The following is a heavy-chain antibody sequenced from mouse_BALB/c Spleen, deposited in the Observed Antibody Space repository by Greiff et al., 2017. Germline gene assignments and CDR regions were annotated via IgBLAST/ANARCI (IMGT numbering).Heavy chain of an antibody. CDR2: IYPGGGYT. CDR1: GYTFTNYW. CDR3: ARGITKGAMDY. V-gene: IGHV1-63*02. J-gene: IGHJ4*01. Sequence: VQLQQSGAELVRPGTSVKISCKASGYTFTNYWLGWVKQRPGHGLEWIGDIYPGGGYTNYNEKFKGKATLTADTSSSTAYMQLSSLTSEDSAVYFCARGITKGAMDYWGQGTSVTVSS. D-gene: IGHD1-2*01.